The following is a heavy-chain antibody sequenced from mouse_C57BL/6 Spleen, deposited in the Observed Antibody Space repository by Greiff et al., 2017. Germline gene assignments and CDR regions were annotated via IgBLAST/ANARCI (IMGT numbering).Heavy chain of an antibody. J-gene: IGHJ3*01. CDR3: ARGDGYDVSWFAY. CDR2: ISYSGST. CDR1: GYSITSGYD. D-gene: IGHD2-2*01. Sequence: EVQLQQSGPGMVKPSQSLSLTCTVTGYSITSGYDWHWIRHFPGNKLEWMGYISYSGSTNYNPSLKSRISITHDTSKNHFFLKLNSVTTEDTATYYCARGDGYDVSWFAYWGQGTLVTVSA. V-gene: IGHV3-1*01.